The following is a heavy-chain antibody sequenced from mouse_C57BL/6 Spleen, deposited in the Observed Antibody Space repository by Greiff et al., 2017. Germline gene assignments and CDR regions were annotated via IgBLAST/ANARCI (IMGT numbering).Heavy chain of an antibody. CDR1: GYTFTSYW. CDR2: IDPSDSYT. V-gene: IGHV1-69*01. J-gene: IGHJ2*01. D-gene: IGHD1-1*01. CDR3: ARSGYYGSSLYYFDY. Sequence: QVQLQQPGAELVMPGASVKLSCKASGYTFTSYWMHWVKQRPGQGLEWIGEIDPSDSYTNYNQKFKGKSTLTVDKSSSTASMQLSSLTSEDSAVYYCARSGYYGSSLYYFDYWGQGTTLTVSS.